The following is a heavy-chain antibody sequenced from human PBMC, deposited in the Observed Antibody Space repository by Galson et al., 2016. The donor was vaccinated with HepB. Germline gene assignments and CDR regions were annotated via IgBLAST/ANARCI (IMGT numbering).Heavy chain of an antibody. CDR1: GGSISSDGHY. V-gene: IGHV4-39*07. CDR3: ARGPCGGSCYAYSNYYYYYGMDV. CDR2: INHSGST. D-gene: IGHD2-15*01. Sequence: SETLSLTCTVSGGSISSDGHYWSWIRQPPGKGLEWIGEINHSGSTHYNPSLKSRVTISVDTSKNQFSLKLSSVTAADTAVYYCARGPCGGSCYAYSNYYYYYGMDVWGQGTTVTVSS. J-gene: IGHJ6*02.